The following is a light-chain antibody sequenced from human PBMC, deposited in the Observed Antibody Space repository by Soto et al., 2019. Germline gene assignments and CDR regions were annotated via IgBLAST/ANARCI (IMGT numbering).Light chain of an antibody. CDR1: QNVSSSY. J-gene: IGKJ4*01. CDR2: GAS. V-gene: IGKV3-20*01. Sequence: EIVLTQSPGTLSLSPGERATLSCRASQNVSSSYLAWYQQKPGQAPRLLIYGASSRATGIPDRFSGSGSGTDFTLTISRLEPEDFAVYYCHQYGSTPPITFGGGTKVEIK. CDR3: HQYGSTPPIT.